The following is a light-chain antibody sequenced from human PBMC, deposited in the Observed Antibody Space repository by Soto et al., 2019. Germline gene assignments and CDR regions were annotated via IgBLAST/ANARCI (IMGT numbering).Light chain of an antibody. Sequence: EIVLTQSPGTLSLSPGERATLSCRASQSVSSSYLAWYQQKPGQAPRLLIYGASSRATGIPDRFSRSGSGTDFTLTISRLEPEDFAVYYFQQYGSSPYTFGQGTKLEIK. CDR1: QSVSSSY. V-gene: IGKV3-20*01. J-gene: IGKJ2*01. CDR3: QQYGSSPYT. CDR2: GAS.